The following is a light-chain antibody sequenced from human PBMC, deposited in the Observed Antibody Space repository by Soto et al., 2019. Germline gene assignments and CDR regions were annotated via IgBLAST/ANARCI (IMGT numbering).Light chain of an antibody. J-gene: IGKJ4*01. CDR3: QQRSNWPPLT. V-gene: IGKV3-11*01. CDR2: DAS. Sequence: PGERATLSCRASQQISSYLAWYQQKPGQAPRLLIYDASNRATGIPARFSGSGSGTDFTLTISSLEPEDFAVYYCQQRSNWPPLTFGGGTKVEIK. CDR1: QQISSY.